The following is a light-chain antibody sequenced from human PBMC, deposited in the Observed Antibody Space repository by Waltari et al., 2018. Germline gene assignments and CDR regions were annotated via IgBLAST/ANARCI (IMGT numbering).Light chain of an antibody. CDR3: QQYNNWPQT. Sequence: EIVMTQSPATLSVSPGERATLSCRASQSISSNLAWYQHRPGQAPRLLIYDASTRATGIPARFSCSGSGTEFTLTNSSLQSEDFALYYCQQYNNWPQTFGQGTKVEIE. V-gene: IGKV3-15*01. CDR1: QSISSN. J-gene: IGKJ1*01. CDR2: DAS.